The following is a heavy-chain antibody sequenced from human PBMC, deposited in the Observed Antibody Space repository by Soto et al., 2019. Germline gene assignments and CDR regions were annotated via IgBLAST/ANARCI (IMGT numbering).Heavy chain of an antibody. CDR1: GGSISSGDYY. Sequence: HVQLQESGPGLVKPSQTLSLTCTVSGGSISSGDYYWSWIRQPPGKGLEWIGYIYDSGSTYYNSSLKSRVNITLDTSKNQFSLKLTSVTAADTAVYYCARDNGVGPWGQGTLVTVSS. D-gene: IGHD2-8*01. CDR2: IYDSGST. V-gene: IGHV4-30-4*01. J-gene: IGHJ5*02. CDR3: ARDNGVGP.